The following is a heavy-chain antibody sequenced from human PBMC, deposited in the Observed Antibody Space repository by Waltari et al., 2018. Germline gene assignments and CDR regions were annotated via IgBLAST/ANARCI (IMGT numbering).Heavy chain of an antibody. CDR2: ISSHSTTI. J-gene: IGHJ5*02. CDR3: ARGRQQLIP. Sequence: QKQLVESGGGLVKPGGSLTLSCAASGFSFRDYYMTWVRQAPGKGLEWMGSISSHSTTIDYADSWKGRFTISRDNANTSAFLQIVSLRPDDTAVYYCARGRQQLIPWGQGTLVTVSS. V-gene: IGHV3-11*01. D-gene: IGHD6-13*01. CDR1: GFSFRDYY.